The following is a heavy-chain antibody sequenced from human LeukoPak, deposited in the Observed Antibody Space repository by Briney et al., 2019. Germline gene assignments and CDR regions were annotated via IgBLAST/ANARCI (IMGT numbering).Heavy chain of an antibody. Sequence: GASVKVSCKASGGTFSNHAVSWVRQAPGQGLEWMGGIIPIFGTANYAQKFQGRVTITADESTSTAYMELSSLRSEDTAVYYCTPLGYIEVAIDWGQGTLVTVSS. CDR2: IIPIFGTA. V-gene: IGHV1-69*13. D-gene: IGHD2-15*01. J-gene: IGHJ4*02. CDR1: GGTFSNHA. CDR3: TPLGYIEVAID.